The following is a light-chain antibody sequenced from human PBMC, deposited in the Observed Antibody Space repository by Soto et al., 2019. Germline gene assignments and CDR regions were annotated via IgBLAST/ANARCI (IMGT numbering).Light chain of an antibody. Sequence: DLQMTQSPSSLTASVGDRVTITCRASQSISDYLKWYQQKPGKAPSLLIYGASSLQSGVPSQFSGSGSGTDFTLSISSLQPEDFATYYCQQGYSTPLTVGGGTKVEIK. J-gene: IGKJ4*01. CDR2: GAS. V-gene: IGKV1-39*01. CDR1: QSISDY. CDR3: QQGYSTPLT.